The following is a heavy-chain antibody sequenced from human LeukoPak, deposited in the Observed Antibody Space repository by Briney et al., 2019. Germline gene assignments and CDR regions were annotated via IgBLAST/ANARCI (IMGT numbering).Heavy chain of an antibody. J-gene: IGHJ5*02. V-gene: IGHV4-4*07. Sequence: SETLSLTCTVSGGSISSYYWNWMRQPAGKGLEGIGRINTSGSTNYNPSLKSRVTMSVDTSKSQFSLKLSSVTTADTAVYYRARDRSSSWYYWFDPWGHGTLVTVSS. D-gene: IGHD6-13*01. CDR2: INTSGST. CDR3: ARDRSSSWYYWFDP. CDR1: GGSISSYY.